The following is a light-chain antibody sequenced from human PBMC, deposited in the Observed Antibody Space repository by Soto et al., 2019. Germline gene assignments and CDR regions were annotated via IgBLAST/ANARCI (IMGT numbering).Light chain of an antibody. V-gene: IGLV3-1*01. Sequence: ELTQPPSVSVSPGQTASITCSGDKLGDKYACWYQQKPGQSPVLVIYQDSKRPSGIPERFSGSNSGNTATLTISGTQAMDEADYYCQAWDSSTANYVFGTGTKVTVL. CDR1: KLGDKY. CDR3: QAWDSSTANYV. CDR2: QDS. J-gene: IGLJ1*01.